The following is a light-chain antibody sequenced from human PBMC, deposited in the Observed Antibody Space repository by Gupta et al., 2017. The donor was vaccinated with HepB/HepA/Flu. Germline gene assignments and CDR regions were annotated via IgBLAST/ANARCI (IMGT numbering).Light chain of an antibody. Sequence: QAGLTQPPSVSKGLRQTATLTCTGNSDNVGNQGAAWLQQHQGHPPKLLCYRNNNRPSGISDRFSASRSGNTASLTITGLQPEDEADYYCSSWDYSLSAWVFGGGTGLTVL. J-gene: IGLJ3*02. CDR3: SSWDYSLSAWV. CDR2: RNN. V-gene: IGLV10-54*04. CDR1: SDNVGNQG.